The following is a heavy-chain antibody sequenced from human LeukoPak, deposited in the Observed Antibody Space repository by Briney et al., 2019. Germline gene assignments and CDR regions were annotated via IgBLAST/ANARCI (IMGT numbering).Heavy chain of an antibody. V-gene: IGHV4-34*01. CDR1: GGSFSGYY. CDR2: INHSGST. CDR3: ARGNYYYYMDV. J-gene: IGHJ6*03. Sequence: SETLSLTCADYGGSFSGYYWSWIRQPPGKGLEWIGEINHSGSTNYNPSLKSRVTISVDTSKNQFSLKLSSVTAADTAVYYCARGNYYYYMDVWGKGTTVTVSS.